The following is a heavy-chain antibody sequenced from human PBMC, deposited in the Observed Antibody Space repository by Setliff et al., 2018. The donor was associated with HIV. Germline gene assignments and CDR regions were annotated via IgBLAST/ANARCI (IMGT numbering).Heavy chain of an antibody. J-gene: IGHJ3*02. V-gene: IGHV1-69*05. Sequence: SVKVSCKASGGTFSSYAINWVRQAPGQGLEWMGGIIPMFGTVNFAQKFQGRVTITTDESTSTAYMELNSLISEDTAVYYCARGHSHGYGYSGSYGPFDIWGQGTMVT. CDR1: GGTFSSYA. CDR2: IIPMFGTV. CDR3: ARGHSHGYGYSGSYGPFDI. D-gene: IGHD1-26*01.